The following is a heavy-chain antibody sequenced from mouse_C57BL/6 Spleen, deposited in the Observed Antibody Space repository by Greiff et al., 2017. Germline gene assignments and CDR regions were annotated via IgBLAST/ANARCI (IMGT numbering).Heavy chain of an antibody. Sequence: VQLQQPGTELVKPGASVKLSCKASGYTFTSYWMHWVKQRPGQGLEWIGNINPGHGGTNYNEEFNSKATLTVDKSSSTAYMQLSSLTSEDSAVYYCARWLLHYYAMDYWGQGTSVTVSS. D-gene: IGHD2-3*01. J-gene: IGHJ4*01. CDR1: GYTFTSYW. CDR2: INPGHGGT. CDR3: ARWLLHYYAMDY. V-gene: IGHV1-53*01.